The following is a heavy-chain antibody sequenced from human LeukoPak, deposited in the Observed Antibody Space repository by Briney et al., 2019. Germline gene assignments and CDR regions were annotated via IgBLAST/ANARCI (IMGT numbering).Heavy chain of an antibody. CDR2: ISSSSSYI. D-gene: IGHD1-7*01. Sequence: GGSLRLSCATSGFTFSSYSMNWVRQAPGKGLEWVSSISSSSSYIYYADSVKGRFTISRDNAKNSLYLQMNSLRAEDTAVYYCASTITGTRGYWGQGTLVTVSS. CDR1: GFTFSSYS. J-gene: IGHJ4*02. V-gene: IGHV3-21*01. CDR3: ASTITGTRGY.